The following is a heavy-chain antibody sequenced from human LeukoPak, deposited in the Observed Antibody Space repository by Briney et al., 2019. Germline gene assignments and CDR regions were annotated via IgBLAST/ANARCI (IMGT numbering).Heavy chain of an antibody. J-gene: IGHJ1*01. CDR3: SRGRYYPYGCRYERDIPLEL. CDR1: GGSFSGYY. CDR2: INQSGST. D-gene: IGHD1-7*01. V-gene: IGHV4-34*01. Sequence: SETLSLLCGVYGGSFSGYYWTWVRQPPGKGLEWIGEINQSGSTDYNPSLKSRVTLSSDTSNNQFSLKLRSVTAADTAVYYCSRGRYYPYGCRYERDIPLELGARGTVVTVSS.